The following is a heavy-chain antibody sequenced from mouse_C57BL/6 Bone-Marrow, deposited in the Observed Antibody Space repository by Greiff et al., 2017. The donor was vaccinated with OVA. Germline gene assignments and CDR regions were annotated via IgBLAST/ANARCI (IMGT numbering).Heavy chain of an antibody. V-gene: IGHV1-15*01. CDR2: IDPETGGT. Sequence: VHLVESGAELVRPGASVTLSCKASGYTFTDYEMHWVKQTPVHGLEWIGAIDPETGGTAYNQKFKGKAILTADKDSSTAYMERRSLTSEDSAVYYCTRGYSNYYAMDYWGQGTSVTVSS. J-gene: IGHJ4*01. D-gene: IGHD2-5*01. CDR3: TRGYSNYYAMDY. CDR1: GYTFTDYE.